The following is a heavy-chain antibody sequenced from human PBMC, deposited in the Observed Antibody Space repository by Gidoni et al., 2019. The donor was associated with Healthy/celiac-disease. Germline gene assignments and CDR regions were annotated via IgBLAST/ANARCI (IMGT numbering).Heavy chain of an antibody. Sequence: QVQLQQWGAGLLKPSETLSLTCAVYGGSFSGSYWRWIRQPPGKGLEWIGEINHSRSTNYNPSLKSRVTISVDTSKNQFSLKLSSVTAADTAVYYCARGRHDFWSGYSSHYYFDYWGQGTLVTVSS. CDR1: GGSFSGSY. D-gene: IGHD3-3*01. J-gene: IGHJ4*02. V-gene: IGHV4-34*01. CDR2: INHSRST. CDR3: ARGRHDFWSGYSSHYYFDY.